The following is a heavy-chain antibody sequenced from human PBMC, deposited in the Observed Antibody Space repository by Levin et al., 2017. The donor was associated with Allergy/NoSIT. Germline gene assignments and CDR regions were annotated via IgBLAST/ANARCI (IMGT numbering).Heavy chain of an antibody. D-gene: IGHD3-10*01. CDR3: ATAVTYYYGSGSPRGFDY. J-gene: IGHJ4*02. V-gene: IGHV1-24*01. CDR2: FDPEDGET. Sequence: ESLKISCKVSGYTLTELSMHWVRQAPGKGLEWMGGFDPEDGETIYAQKFQGRVTMTEDTSTDTAYMELSSLRSEDTAVYYCATAVTYYYGSGSPRGFDYWGQGTLVTVSS. CDR1: GYTLTELS.